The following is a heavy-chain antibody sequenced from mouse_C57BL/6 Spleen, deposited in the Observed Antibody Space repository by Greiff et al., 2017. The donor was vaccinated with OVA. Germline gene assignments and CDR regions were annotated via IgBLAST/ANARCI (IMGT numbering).Heavy chain of an antibody. Sequence: VQLQQSGPELVKPGASVKISCKASGYAFSSSWMNWVKQRPGKGLEWIGRIYPGDGDTNYNGKFKGKATLTADKSSSTAYMQLSSLTSEDSAVYFCARGFHYYGSSYLWYFDVWGTGTTVTVSS. J-gene: IGHJ1*03. D-gene: IGHD1-1*01. CDR3: ARGFHYYGSSYLWYFDV. CDR2: IYPGDGDT. CDR1: GYAFSSSW. V-gene: IGHV1-82*01.